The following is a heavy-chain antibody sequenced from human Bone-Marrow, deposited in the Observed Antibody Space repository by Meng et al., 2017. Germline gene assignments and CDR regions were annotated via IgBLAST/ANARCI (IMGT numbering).Heavy chain of an antibody. Sequence: QVQLQQWGGGLLKPSETLLLTCVVSGGSFSDYYWSWIRQPPGKGLEWIGEINHSGSTNYNPSLESRATISVDTSQNNLSLKLSSVTAADSAVYYCARGPTTMAHDFDYWGQGTLVTVSS. CDR1: GGSFSDYY. CDR2: INHSGST. J-gene: IGHJ4*02. CDR3: ARGPTTMAHDFDY. V-gene: IGHV4-34*01. D-gene: IGHD4-11*01.